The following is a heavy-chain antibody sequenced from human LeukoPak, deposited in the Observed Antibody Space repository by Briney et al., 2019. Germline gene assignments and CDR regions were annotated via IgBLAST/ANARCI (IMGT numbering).Heavy chain of an antibody. CDR3: ARTPRGGNSGNFDY. J-gene: IGHJ4*02. D-gene: IGHD4-23*01. V-gene: IGHV1-8*01. CDR1: GYTFTSYD. CDR2: MNPNSGNT. Sequence: ASVKVSCKASGYTFTSYDINWVRQATGQGLEWMGWMNPNSGNTGYAQRFQGRVTMTRNTSISTAYMELSSLRSEDTAVYYCARTPRGGNSGNFDYWGQGTLGHRLL.